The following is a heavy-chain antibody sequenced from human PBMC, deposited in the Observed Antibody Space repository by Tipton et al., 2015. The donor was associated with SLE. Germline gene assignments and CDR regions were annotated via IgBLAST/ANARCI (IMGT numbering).Heavy chain of an antibody. CDR2: TNDSGKT. J-gene: IGHJ6*02. V-gene: IGHV4-34*01. CDR1: GGSLSGHY. D-gene: IGHD3-10*01. CDR3: AKARRITMVQVGSGMDV. Sequence: TLSLTCAVYGGSLSGHYWSWIRQTPGEGLECIGETNDSGKTNYNPALKSRATISVDTSRNQFSLRLTSVTAADTAVYYCAKARRITMVQVGSGMDVWGQGTTVTVSS.